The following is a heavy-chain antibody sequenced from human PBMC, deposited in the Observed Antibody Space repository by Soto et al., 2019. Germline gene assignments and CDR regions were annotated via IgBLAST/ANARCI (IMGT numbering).Heavy chain of an antibody. Sequence: QVQLVQSGAEVKKPGGSVKVACKASGYTFISYGLSWVRQAPGQGREWMGWISAYKGNKKYAQKLQGTATMTTDTSTSTAYMELKSLRSDDTAVYYSARDGGPMDFCGQGTLVTVSS. J-gene: IGHJ4*02. V-gene: IGHV1-18*01. D-gene: IGHD2-2*01. CDR1: GYTFISYG. CDR2: ISAYKGNK. CDR3: ARDGGPMDF.